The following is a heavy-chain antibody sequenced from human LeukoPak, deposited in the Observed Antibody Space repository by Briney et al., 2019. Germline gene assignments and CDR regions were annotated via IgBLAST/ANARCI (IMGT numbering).Heavy chain of an antibody. V-gene: IGHV4-59*13. D-gene: IGHD1-1*01. Sequence: GGWIKQHPGKGLEWIGYIYYSGSTNYNPSLKSRVTISVDTSKNQFSLKLSSVTAADTAVYYCARSGVWYNWNDVRSWFDPWGQGTLVTVSS. CDR2: IYYSGST. J-gene: IGHJ5*02. CDR3: ARSGVWYNWNDVRSWFDP.